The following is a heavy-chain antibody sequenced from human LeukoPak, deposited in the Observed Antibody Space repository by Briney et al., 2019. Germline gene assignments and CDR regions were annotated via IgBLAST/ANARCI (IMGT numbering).Heavy chain of an antibody. CDR3: AILRGANY. CDR1: GLTSSSYL. V-gene: IGHV3-7*02. Sequence: GGSLRLSCAASGLTSSSYLMTWVRQAPGKGLEWVANIKQDGSDKYYVGSVKGRFTISRDNAQNSLHLQMNSLRAEDTAVYYCAILRGANYWGQGTLVTVSS. CDR2: IKQDGSDK. D-gene: IGHD3-10*01. J-gene: IGHJ4*02.